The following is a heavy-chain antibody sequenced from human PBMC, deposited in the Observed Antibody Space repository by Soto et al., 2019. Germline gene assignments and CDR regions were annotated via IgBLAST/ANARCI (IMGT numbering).Heavy chain of an antibody. CDR3: ARAPKVSGSAQTRPDF. Sequence: ASETLSLTCSLYSGSLSGYYWSWIRQPPGKGLEWIGEISPSGTTNYSPSLKSRVSIPVDTSKNQFSLNLTSLTAADTAVYYCARAPKVSGSAQTRPDFWGQGSLVTVSS. V-gene: IGHV4-34*01. CDR2: ISPSGTT. D-gene: IGHD6-6*01. J-gene: IGHJ4*02. CDR1: SGSLSGYY.